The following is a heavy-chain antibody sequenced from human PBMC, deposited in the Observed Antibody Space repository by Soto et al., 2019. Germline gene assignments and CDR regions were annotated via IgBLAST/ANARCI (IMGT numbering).Heavy chain of an antibody. J-gene: IGHJ4*02. D-gene: IGHD3-10*01. Sequence: PSETLSLTCAVYDGSFSGYYWSWIRQPPGKGLEWIGEINHSGSTNHNSSLKSRVTISVDTSKNQFSLKLSSVTAADTAVYYCARGDITMVRGVKKTFDYWGQGTLVTVSS. CDR3: ARGDITMVRGVKKTFDY. V-gene: IGHV4-34*01. CDR2: INHSGST. CDR1: DGSFSGYY.